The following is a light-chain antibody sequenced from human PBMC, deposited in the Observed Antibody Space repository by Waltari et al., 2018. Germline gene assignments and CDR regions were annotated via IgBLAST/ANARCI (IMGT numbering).Light chain of an antibody. CDR2: GNK. CDR3: QSYDSALRGSV. Sequence: QSVLTQPPSMSGAPEQPVTIPCSRPNSHLRAGDHVHCYRVPPGTPPQLLIFGNKNRPSGVSDRFSASKSGASASLVISGLHVGDEGDYYCQSYDSALRGSVFGGGTKLSVL. J-gene: IGLJ2*01. CDR1: NSHLRAGDH. V-gene: IGLV1-40*01.